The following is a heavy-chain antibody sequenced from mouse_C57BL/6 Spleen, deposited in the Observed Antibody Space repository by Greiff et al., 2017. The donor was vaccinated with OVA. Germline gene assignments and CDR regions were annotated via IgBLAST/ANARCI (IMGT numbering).Heavy chain of an antibody. CDR3: ARDAYYYGSSSYFDY. J-gene: IGHJ2*01. D-gene: IGHD1-1*01. CDR2: IDPSDSYT. CDR1: GYTFTSYW. V-gene: IGHV1-69*01. Sequence: VQLQQPGAELVMPGASVKLSCKASGYTFTSYWMHWVKQRPGQGLEWIGEIDPSDSYTNYNQKFKGKSTLTVDKSSSTAYMQLSSLTSEDSAVYYCARDAYYYGSSSYFDYWGQGTTLTVSS.